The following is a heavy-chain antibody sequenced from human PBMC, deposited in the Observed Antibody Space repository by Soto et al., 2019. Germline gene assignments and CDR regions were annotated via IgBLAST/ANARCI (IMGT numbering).Heavy chain of an antibody. CDR1: GFSFSKYA. V-gene: IGHV3-23*01. D-gene: IGHD2-21*02. Sequence: DVQLLESGGGLVQPGGSLRLSCAASGFSFSKYAMIWVRQAPGKGQAWVSGITGSGGTIEYAASVKGRFTISRDNSKNTVYLQMNSLRAEDTAMYYCAKDAVYGDGLWLVADWGQGTLVTVS. J-gene: IGHJ4*02. CDR3: AKDAVYGDGLWLVAD. CDR2: ITGSGGTI.